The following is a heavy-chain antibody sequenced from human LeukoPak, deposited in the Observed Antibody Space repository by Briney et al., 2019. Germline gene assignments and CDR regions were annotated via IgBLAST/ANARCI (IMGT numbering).Heavy chain of an antibody. V-gene: IGHV4-34*01. J-gene: IGHJ2*01. CDR1: GGSFSGYY. Sequence: SETLSLTCAVYGGSFSGYYCSWIRQPPGKGLEWIGEINHSGSTNYNPSLKSRVTISVDTSKNQFSLKLSSVTAADTAVYYCASDSSGWYNQGYWYFDLWGRGTLVTVSS. CDR3: ASDSSGWYNQGYWYFDL. D-gene: IGHD6-19*01. CDR2: INHSGST.